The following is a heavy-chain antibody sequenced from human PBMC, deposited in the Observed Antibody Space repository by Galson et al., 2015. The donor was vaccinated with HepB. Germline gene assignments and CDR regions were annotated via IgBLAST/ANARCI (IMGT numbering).Heavy chain of an antibody. Sequence: VKVSCKASGYTFTSYAMNWVRQAPGQGLEWMGWINTNTGNPTYAQGFTGRFVFSLDTSVSTAYLQISSLKAEDTAVYYCARLGARGYSGYDYGAFDIWGQGTMVTVSS. CDR1: GYTFTSYA. D-gene: IGHD5-12*01. CDR3: ARLGARGYSGYDYGAFDI. V-gene: IGHV7-4-1*02. CDR2: INTNTGNP. J-gene: IGHJ3*02.